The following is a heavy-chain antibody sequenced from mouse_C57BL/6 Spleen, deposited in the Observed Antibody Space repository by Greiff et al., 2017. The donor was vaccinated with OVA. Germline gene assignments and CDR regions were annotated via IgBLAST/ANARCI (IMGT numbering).Heavy chain of an antibody. CDR1: GFTFSSYA. V-gene: IGHV5-4*01. CDR2: ISDGGSYT. J-gene: IGHJ4*01. D-gene: IGHD2-14*01. CDR3: AREGEYDDLYYAMDY. Sequence: EVNLVESGGGLVKPGGSLKLSCAASGFTFSSYAMSWVRQTPEKRLEWVATISDGGSYTYYPDNVKGRFTISIDNAKSNLYLQMSHLKSEDTAMYYCAREGEYDDLYYAMDYWGQGTSVTVSS.